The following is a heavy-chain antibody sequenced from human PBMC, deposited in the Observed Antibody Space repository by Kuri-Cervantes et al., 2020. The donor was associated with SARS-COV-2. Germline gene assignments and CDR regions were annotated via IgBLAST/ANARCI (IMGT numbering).Heavy chain of an antibody. V-gene: IGHV3-30*02. CDR2: IRYDGSNK. CDR3: AKGRAIVVVPAAMGIGY. Sequence: GESLKISCAAPGFTFSSYGMHWVRQAPGKGLEWVAFIRYDGSNKYYADSVKGRLTISRDNSKNTLYLQMNSLRAEDTAVYYCAKGRAIVVVPAAMGIGYWGQGTLVTVSS. J-gene: IGHJ4*02. CDR1: GFTFSSYG. D-gene: IGHD2-2*01.